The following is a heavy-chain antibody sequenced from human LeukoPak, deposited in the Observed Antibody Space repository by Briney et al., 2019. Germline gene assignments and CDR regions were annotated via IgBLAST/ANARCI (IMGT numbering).Heavy chain of an antibody. V-gene: IGHV1-69*04. CDR3: ARGQLVGT. D-gene: IGHD6-6*01. Sequence: LEWMRRIIPILGIANYAQKFQGRVTITADKSTSTAYMELSSLRSEDTAVYYCARGQLVGTWGQGTLVTVSS. CDR2: IIPILGIA. J-gene: IGHJ5*02.